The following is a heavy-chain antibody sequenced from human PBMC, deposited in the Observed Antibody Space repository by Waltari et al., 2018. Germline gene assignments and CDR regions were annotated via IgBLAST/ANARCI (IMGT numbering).Heavy chain of an antibody. CDR1: GYTFTSYA. Sequence: QVQLVQSGSELKKPGASVKVSCKASGYTFTSYAMNWVRQAPGQGLEWMGWINPNSGGTNYAQKFQGWVTMTRDTSISTAYMELSRLRSDDTAVYYCARGRDEQWLVDYWGQGTLVTVSS. CDR2: INPNSGGT. J-gene: IGHJ4*02. CDR3: ARGRDEQWLVDY. V-gene: IGHV1-2*04. D-gene: IGHD6-19*01.